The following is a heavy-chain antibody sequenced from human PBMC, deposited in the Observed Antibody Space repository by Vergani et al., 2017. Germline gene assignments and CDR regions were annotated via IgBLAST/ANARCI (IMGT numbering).Heavy chain of an antibody. CDR2: ISGPGLST. J-gene: IGHJ4*01. V-gene: IGHV3-23*04. CDR3: VKEKIDLGSYFFDS. D-gene: IGHD2/OR15-2a*01. CDR1: GFTFSNSA. Sequence: VQLVESGGGVVQPGGSLRLSCAASGFTFSNSAVSWVRQAPRRGLAWVSSISGPGLSTYYADSVKGRFSISRDNSKNTVFLQMHSLRAEDTAIYYCVKEKIDLGSYFFDSWGHGILVTVSS.